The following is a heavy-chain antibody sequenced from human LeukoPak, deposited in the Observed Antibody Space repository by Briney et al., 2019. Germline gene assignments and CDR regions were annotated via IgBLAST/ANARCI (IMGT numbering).Heavy chain of an antibody. J-gene: IGHJ4*02. CDR2: ISGIVDNT. D-gene: IGHD1-26*01. V-gene: IGHV3-23*01. CDR1: GFTLTNYA. CDR3: AKGPRPHVGY. Sequence: PVGSLRLSSAASGFTLTNYAMTSVRQAPQKRLEWVSSISGIVDNTNYPDSVKGGFTISRDNSKNTLYLQKNSMRAEATAVYYCAKGPRPHVGYWGQGTLVTVSS.